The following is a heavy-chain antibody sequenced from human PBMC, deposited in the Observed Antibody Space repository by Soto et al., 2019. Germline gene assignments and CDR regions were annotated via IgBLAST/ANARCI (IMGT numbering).Heavy chain of an antibody. V-gene: IGHV4-59*01. CDR1: GGSISSYY. J-gene: IGHJ4*02. CDR3: ARFPRGYSYGHFDY. D-gene: IGHD5-18*01. Sequence: QVQLQESGPGLVKPSETLSLICTVSGGSISSYYWSWIRQPPGKGLEWIGYIYYSGSTNYNPSLRIRGTLSVDTSKNQSSLKLSSVTAADTAVYYCARFPRGYSYGHFDYWGQGTLVTVSS. CDR2: IYYSGST.